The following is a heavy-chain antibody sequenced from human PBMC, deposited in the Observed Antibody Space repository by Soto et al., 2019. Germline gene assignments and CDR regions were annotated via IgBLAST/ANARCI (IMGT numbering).Heavy chain of an antibody. CDR2: IKQDGSEK. V-gene: IGHV3-7*01. J-gene: IGHJ4*02. CDR3: AKLCIAAAGPRDY. D-gene: IGHD6-13*01. CDR1: GFTFSSYW. Sequence: GSLRLSCAASGFTFSSYWMSWVRQAPGKGLEWVANIKQDGSEKYYGDSVKGRFTISRDNAKNTLYLQMNSLRAEDTAVYYCAKLCIAAAGPRDYWGQGTLVTVSS.